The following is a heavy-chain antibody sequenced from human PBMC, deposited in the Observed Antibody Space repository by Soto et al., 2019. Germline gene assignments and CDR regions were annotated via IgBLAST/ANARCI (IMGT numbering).Heavy chain of an antibody. CDR3: ARPGNYGSGSYLYYLDY. CDR1: GGSISSGTYY. V-gene: IGHV4-39*01. J-gene: IGHJ4*02. D-gene: IGHD3-10*01. CDR2: IFYDGST. Sequence: ASETLSLTCSVSGGSISSGTYYWGWIRQPPGRGLEWIGSIFYDGSTYYNPSLKSRVTVSVDASKNQFSVKLSSVTAPDTAVYYCARPGNYGSGSYLYYLDYWGQGTLVTVPQ.